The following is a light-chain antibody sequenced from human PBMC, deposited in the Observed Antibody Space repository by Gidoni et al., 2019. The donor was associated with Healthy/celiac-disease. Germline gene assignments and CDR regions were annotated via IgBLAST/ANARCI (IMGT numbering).Light chain of an antibody. CDR1: ALPKQY. J-gene: IGLJ2*01. CDR3: QSADSSGTLVV. CDR2: KDR. Sequence: SYELTQPPSVSVSPGQTAKLTCSGDALPKQYAYCYQQKPGQAPVLVIYKDRERPSGIPERFSGSSEGTTVTLTIGGVQAEDGADYYCQSADSSGTLVVFGGGTKLTVL. V-gene: IGLV3-25*03.